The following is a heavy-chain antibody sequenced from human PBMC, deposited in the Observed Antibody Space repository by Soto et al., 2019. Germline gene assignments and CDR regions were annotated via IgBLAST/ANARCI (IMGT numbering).Heavy chain of an antibody. Sequence: ASVKVSCKASGYTFTSYDINWVRQATGQGLEWMGWMNPNSGNTDYAQKFQGRVTMTRNTSISTAYMELSSLRSEDTAVYYCARGYSGYVAPLYDYWGQGTLVTVSS. D-gene: IGHD5-12*01. CDR3: ARGYSGYVAPLYDY. CDR1: GYTFTSYD. J-gene: IGHJ4*02. CDR2: MNPNSGNT. V-gene: IGHV1-8*01.